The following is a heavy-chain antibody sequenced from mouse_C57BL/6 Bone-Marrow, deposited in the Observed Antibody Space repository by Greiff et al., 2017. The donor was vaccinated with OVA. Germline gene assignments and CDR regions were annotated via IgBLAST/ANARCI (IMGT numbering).Heavy chain of an antibody. Sequence: EVQGVESGGDLVKPGGSLKLSCAASGFTFSSYGMSWVRQTPDKRLEWVATISSGGSYTYYPDSVKGRFTISRDNAKNTLYLQMSSLKSEDTAMYYCARRWLRPWGQGTTLTVSS. CDR1: GFTFSSYG. V-gene: IGHV5-6*01. J-gene: IGHJ2*01. D-gene: IGHD2-2*01. CDR3: ARRWLRP. CDR2: ISSGGSYT.